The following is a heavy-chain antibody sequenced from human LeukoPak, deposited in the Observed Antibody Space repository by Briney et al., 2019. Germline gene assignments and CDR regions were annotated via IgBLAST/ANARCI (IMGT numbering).Heavy chain of an antibody. CDR1: GGSISSSSYF. CDR3: ARDLGARFES. D-gene: IGHD3-16*01. Sequence: SETLSLTCTVSGGSISSSSYFWAWIRQPPGKGLEWIGSIYYSGSTYYNPSLNSRVTISVDTSKNQFSLNLSSVTTSDTALYYCARDLGARFESWGQGILVTVSS. V-gene: IGHV4-39*07. CDR2: IYYSGST. J-gene: IGHJ4*02.